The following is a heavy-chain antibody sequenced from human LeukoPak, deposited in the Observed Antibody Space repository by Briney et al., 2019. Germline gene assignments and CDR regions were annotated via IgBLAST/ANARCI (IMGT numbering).Heavy chain of an antibody. CDR1: GGSFSGYY. CDR3: ARDSTDSSGYYYFDY. CDR2: INHSGST. D-gene: IGHD3-22*01. V-gene: IGHV4-34*01. Sequence: PSETLSLTCAVYGGSFSGYYWSWIRQPPGKGLEWIGEINHSGSTNYNPSLKSRVTISVDTSKNQFSLKLSSVTAADTAVYYCARDSTDSSGYYYFDYWGQGTLVTVSS. J-gene: IGHJ4*02.